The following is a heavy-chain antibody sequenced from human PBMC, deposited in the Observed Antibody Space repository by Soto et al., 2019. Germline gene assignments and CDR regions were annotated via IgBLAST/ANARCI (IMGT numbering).Heavy chain of an antibody. J-gene: IGHJ4*02. CDR3: GRDAGRRFDY. CDR2: MNRDGSEK. Sequence: VQLVESGGGLVQPGGSLRLSCAASGFTFSSYWMTWARQAPGKGLEWVASMNRDGSEKRYVDSVEGRFTISRDNAKNSLFLQMNSLSPYDTAVYYCGRDAGRRFDYWGQGSLVTVSS. D-gene: IGHD6-13*01. V-gene: IGHV3-7*01. CDR1: GFTFSSYW.